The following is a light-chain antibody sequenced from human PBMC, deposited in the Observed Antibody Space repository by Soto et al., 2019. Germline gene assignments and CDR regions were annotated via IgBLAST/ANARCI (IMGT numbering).Light chain of an antibody. CDR3: QQYDSFSKT. Sequence: DMQMTQSPSTRSASVGDRVTITCRASQSIRSWLVWYQQKPGKAPQLLIYDASNLESGVPSRFSGSGSGTEFTLTISSLQPDDFATYYCQQYDSFSKTFGRGTKVEVK. CDR2: DAS. J-gene: IGKJ1*01. CDR1: QSIRSW. V-gene: IGKV1-5*01.